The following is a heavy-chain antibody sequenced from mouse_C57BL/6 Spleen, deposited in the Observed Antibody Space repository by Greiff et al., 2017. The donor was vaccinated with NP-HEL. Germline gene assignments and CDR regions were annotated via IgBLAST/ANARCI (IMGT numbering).Heavy chain of an antibody. CDR2: IHPNSGST. D-gene: IGHD1-1*01. J-gene: IGHJ1*03. CDR3: ARPVVGYFDV. CDR1: GYTFTSYW. Sequence: QVQLQQSGAELVKPGASVKLSCKASGYTFTSYWMHWVKQRPGQGLEWIGMIHPNSGSTNYNEKFKSKATLTVDKSSSTAYMQLSSLTSEDSAVYYCARPVVGYFDVWGTGTTVTVSS. V-gene: IGHV1-64*01.